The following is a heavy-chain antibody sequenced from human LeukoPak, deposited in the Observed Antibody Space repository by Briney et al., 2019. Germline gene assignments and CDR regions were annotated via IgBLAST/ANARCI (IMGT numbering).Heavy chain of an antibody. V-gene: IGHV3-30-3*01. CDR3: ARPDSSGYYYVDY. Sequence: GGSLRLSCAASGFTFSSYAMHWVRQAPGKGLEWVAVISYDGSNKYYADSVKGRFTISRDNSKNSLYLQMNSLRAEDTAVYYCARPDSSGYYYVDYWGQGTLVTVSS. D-gene: IGHD3-22*01. J-gene: IGHJ4*02. CDR1: GFTFSSYA. CDR2: ISYDGSNK.